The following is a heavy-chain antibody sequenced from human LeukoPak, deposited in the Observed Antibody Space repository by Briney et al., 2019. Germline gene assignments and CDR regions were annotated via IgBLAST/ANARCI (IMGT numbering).Heavy chain of an antibody. D-gene: IGHD1-14*01. V-gene: IGHV3-53*01. J-gene: IGHJ4*02. Sequence: PGGSLRLSCAASGFTLSSNYMSCVRQTPGKGLEWVSVIYSRGSTYYADSVKGRFTISRDNSKNTLYLQMNSLRADDTAVYYCASPNRGPSDYWGQGTLVTVSS. CDR3: ASPNRGPSDY. CDR1: GFTLSSNY. CDR2: IYSRGST.